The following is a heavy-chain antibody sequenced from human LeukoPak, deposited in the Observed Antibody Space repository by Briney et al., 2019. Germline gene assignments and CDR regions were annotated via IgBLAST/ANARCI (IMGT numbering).Heavy chain of an antibody. J-gene: IGHJ6*03. V-gene: IGHV4-39*01. CDR3: VSRATVTTYYYHYMDV. CDR1: GGSISSSSYY. D-gene: IGHD4-17*01. Sequence: SETLSLTCTVSGGSISSSSYYWGWIRQPPGKGLEWIGSIYYSGSTYYNPSLKSRVTISVDTSKNQFSLKLSSVTAADTAVYYCVSRATVTTYYYHYMDVWGKGTTVTVSS. CDR2: IYYSGST.